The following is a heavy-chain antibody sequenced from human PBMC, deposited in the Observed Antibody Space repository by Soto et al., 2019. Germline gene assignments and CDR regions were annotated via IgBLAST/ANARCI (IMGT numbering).Heavy chain of an antibody. D-gene: IGHD1-1*01. J-gene: IGHJ6*02. V-gene: IGHV4-30-4*01. CDR1: GDSISSADYY. Sequence: SETLSLTCTVSGDSISSADYYWSWIRQTPGKGLEWIGHIFYSGTTYYNPSLKSRLTISVDTSKNHFSLRLTSVTAADTAVYYCARDLWVEPELYYYGMDVWGQGTAVTVSS. CDR2: IFYSGTT. CDR3: ARDLWVEPELYYYGMDV.